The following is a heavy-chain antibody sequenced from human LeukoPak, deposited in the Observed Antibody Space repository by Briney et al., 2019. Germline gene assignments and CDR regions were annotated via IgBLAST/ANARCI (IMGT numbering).Heavy chain of an antibody. CDR3: ERTTTLYGDYYFDY. V-gene: IGHV4-59*01. D-gene: IGHD4-17*01. J-gene: IGHJ4*02. Sequence: PSETPSHTSTGSGGSICSYHGSWIPPPPGKGLEWVWDVYYSGSTNYTPYLKSRVTISVDTSKKQFSLKLSSVTAAETAVYYCERTTTLYGDYYFDYWGQGTLVTVSS. CDR1: GGSICSYH. CDR2: VYYSGST.